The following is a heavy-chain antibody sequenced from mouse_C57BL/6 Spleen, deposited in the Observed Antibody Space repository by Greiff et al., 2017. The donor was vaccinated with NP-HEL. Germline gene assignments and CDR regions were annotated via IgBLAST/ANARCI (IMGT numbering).Heavy chain of an antibody. Sequence: QVQLKESGAELVRPGTSVKVSCKASGYAFTNYLIEWVKQRPGQGLEWIGVINPGSGGTNYNEKFKGKATLTADKSSSTAYMQLSSLTSEDSAVYFCARSEEYDGYWYFDVWGTGTTVTVSS. CDR3: ARSEEYDGYWYFDV. D-gene: IGHD2-14*01. CDR2: INPGSGGT. CDR1: GYAFTNYL. V-gene: IGHV1-54*01. J-gene: IGHJ1*03.